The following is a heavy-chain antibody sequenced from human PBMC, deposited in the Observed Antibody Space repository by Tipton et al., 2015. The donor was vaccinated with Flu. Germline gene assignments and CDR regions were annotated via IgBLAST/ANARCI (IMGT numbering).Heavy chain of an antibody. V-gene: IGHV4-39*01. D-gene: IGHD3-10*02. CDR1: SGSIRRTNYF. J-gene: IGHJ4*02. CDR3: ARLSYYDVDLKNFYFDY. Sequence: TLSLTCTVSSGSIRRTNYFCAWIRQPPGKRLELIGRLYPSGTTYYNPSLKSRVTISVDTSKSQFSLMLRSVTAADTAVYYCARLSYYDVDLKNFYFDYWGQGALVTVSS. CDR2: LYPSGTT.